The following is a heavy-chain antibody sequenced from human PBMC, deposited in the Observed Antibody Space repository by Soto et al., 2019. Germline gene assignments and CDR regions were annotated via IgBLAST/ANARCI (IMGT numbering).Heavy chain of an antibody. D-gene: IGHD3-16*01. CDR1: AASLSKYY. Sequence: PSETLSLTCTVSAASLSKYYWSWIRQPPGKGLEWIGYIYFNGNTNYNPSLKRRVTISIDTSKKQIPLNLTSVTDADTAVYYCASVTFGGVVLAHWGQGTLVTSPQ. V-gene: IGHV4-59*01. CDR3: ASVTFGGVVLAH. CDR2: IYFNGNT. J-gene: IGHJ4*02.